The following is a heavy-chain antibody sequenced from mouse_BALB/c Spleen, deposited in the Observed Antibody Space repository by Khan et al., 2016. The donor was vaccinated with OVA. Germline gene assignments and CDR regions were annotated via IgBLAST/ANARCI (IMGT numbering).Heavy chain of an antibody. V-gene: IGHV1-4*01. D-gene: IGHD2-5*01. CDR3: VSDGAYHRNYVWFAY. J-gene: IGHJ3*01. CDR2: INPSNGYT. Sequence: QVQLKQSGAELARPGASVKMSCKASGYTFTSYTIHWIKKRPGQGLEWIGYINPSNGYTNYNQKFKDKATLTTDKYSTTAYLQLSILTSDDSAVYNCVSDGAYHRNYVWFAYWGQGTLVTVSA. CDR1: GYTFTSYT.